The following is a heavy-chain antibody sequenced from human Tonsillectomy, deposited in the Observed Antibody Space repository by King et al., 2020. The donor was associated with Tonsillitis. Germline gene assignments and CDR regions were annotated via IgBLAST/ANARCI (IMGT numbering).Heavy chain of an antibody. V-gene: IGHV4-34*01. CDR2: INHSGST. D-gene: IGHD3-10*01. CDR3: AGDLWPRGVRRRTNYYYYGMDV. CDR1: GGSFSGYY. J-gene: IGHJ6*02. Sequence: VQLQQWGAGLLKPSETLSLTCAVYGGSFSGYYWSWIRQPPGKGLEWIGEINHSGSTNYNPSLKSRVTISVDASKNQFSLKLSSVTAADTAVYYCAGDLWPRGVRRRTNYYYYGMDVWGQGTTVTVSS.